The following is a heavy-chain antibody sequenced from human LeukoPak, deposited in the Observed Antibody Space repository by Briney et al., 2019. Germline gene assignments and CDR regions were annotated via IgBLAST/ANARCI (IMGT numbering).Heavy chain of an antibody. V-gene: IGHV1-46*01. D-gene: IGHD6-19*01. J-gene: IGHJ4*02. CDR2: INPSGGST. CDR1: GYTFTSYY. CDR3: AREVAVAGTFGY. Sequence: GPVKVSCKASGYTFTSYYMHWVRQAPGQGLEWMGIINPSGGSTSYAQKFQGRVTMTRDTSTSTVYMELSSLRSEDTAVYYCAREVAVAGTFGYWGQGTLATVSS.